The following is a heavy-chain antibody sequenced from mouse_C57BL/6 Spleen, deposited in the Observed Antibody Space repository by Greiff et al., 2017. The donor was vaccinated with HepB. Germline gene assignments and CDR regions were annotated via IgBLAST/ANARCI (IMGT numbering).Heavy chain of an antibody. Sequence: LVESGAELARPGASVKLSCKASGYTFTSYGISWVKQRTGQGLEWIGEIYPRSGNTYYNEKFKGKATLTADKSSSTAYMELRSLTSEDSAVYFCARGYDYDGDYWGQGTTLTVSS. V-gene: IGHV1-81*01. D-gene: IGHD2-4*01. CDR1: GYTFTSYG. CDR2: IYPRSGNT. J-gene: IGHJ2*01. CDR3: ARGYDYDGDY.